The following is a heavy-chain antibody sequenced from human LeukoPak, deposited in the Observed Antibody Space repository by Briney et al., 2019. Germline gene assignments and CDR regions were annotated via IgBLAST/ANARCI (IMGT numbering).Heavy chain of an antibody. V-gene: IGHV4-34*01. D-gene: IGHD1-26*01. CDR2: INHSGST. CDR1: GGSFSGYY. J-gene: IGHJ3*02. Sequence: SETLSLTCAVYGGSFSGYYWSWIRQPPGKGLEWIGEINHSGSTNYNPSLKSRVTISVDTSKNQFSLKLSSVTAADTAVYYCARGGWELLQAFDIWGQGTTVTVSS. CDR3: ARGGWELLQAFDI.